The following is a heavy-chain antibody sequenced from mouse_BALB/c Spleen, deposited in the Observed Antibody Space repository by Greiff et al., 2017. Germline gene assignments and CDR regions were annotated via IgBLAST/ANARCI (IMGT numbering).Heavy chain of an antibody. D-gene: IGHD1-1*01. J-gene: IGHJ2*01. V-gene: IGHV1S81*02. Sequence: VQLQQPGAELVKPGASVKLSCKASGYTFTSYYMYWVKQRPGQGLEWIGGINPSNGGTNFNEKFKSKATLTVDKSSSTAYMQLSSLTSEDSAVYYCTREEDYGSSYGDYWGQGTTLTVSS. CDR2: INPSNGGT. CDR1: GYTFTSYY. CDR3: TREEDYGSSYGDY.